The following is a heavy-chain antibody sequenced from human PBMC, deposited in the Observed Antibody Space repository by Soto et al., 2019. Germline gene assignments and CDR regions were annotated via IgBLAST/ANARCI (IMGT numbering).Heavy chain of an antibody. CDR3: ARESNWFDP. J-gene: IGHJ5*02. Sequence: PSETLSLTCTVSGGSISSYYWSWIRQPPGKGLEWIGYIYYSGSTNYNPSLKSRVTISVDTSKNQFSLKLSSVTAADTDVYYCARESNWFDPWGQGTLVTVSS. V-gene: IGHV4-59*01. CDR1: GGSISSYY. CDR2: IYYSGST.